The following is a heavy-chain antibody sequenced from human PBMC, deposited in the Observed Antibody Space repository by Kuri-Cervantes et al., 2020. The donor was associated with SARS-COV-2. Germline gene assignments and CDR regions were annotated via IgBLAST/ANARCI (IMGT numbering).Heavy chain of an antibody. D-gene: IGHD4-17*01. V-gene: IGHV1-2*02. CDR1: GYTFTGYY. CDR3: ARVGFGDYEIDY. J-gene: IGHJ4*02. Sequence: ASVKGSCKASGYTFTGYYMHWVRQAPGQGLEWMGWINPNSGGTNYAQKFQGRVTMTRDTSISTAYMELSRLRSDDTAVYYCARVGFGDYEIDYWGQGTLVTVSS. CDR2: INPNSGGT.